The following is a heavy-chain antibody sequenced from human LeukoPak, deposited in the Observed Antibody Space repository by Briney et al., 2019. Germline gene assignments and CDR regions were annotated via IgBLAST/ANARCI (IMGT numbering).Heavy chain of an antibody. Sequence: ASVKVSCKASGYTFTSNYIHWVRQAPGQGLEWMGMIYPRDGSTSYAQKFQGRVTVTRDTSTSTVHMELSGLGSEDTAVYYCSRDQEGFDYWGQGTLVTVAS. CDR3: SRDQEGFDY. J-gene: IGHJ4*02. CDR1: GYTFTSNY. CDR2: IYPRDGST. V-gene: IGHV1-46*01.